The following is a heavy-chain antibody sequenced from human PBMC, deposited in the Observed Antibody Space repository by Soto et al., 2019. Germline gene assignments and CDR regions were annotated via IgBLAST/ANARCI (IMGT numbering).Heavy chain of an antibody. Sequence: EVQLVESGGDLVQPGGSLRLSCAASVLIVSDYHMVWVRQAPGKGLEWVGRIRRKANSYTTEYAASVKGRFTISRDDSKNSLYLQMNSLKSEDTAVYYCAMLGGWSGGSSGMDVWGQGTTVTVS. J-gene: IGHJ6*02. V-gene: IGHV3-72*01. D-gene: IGHD6-19*01. CDR2: IRRKANSYTT. CDR1: VLIVSDYH. CDR3: AMLGGWSGGSSGMDV.